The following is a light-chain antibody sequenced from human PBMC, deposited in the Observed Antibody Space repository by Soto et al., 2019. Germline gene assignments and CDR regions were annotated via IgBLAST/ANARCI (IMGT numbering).Light chain of an antibody. V-gene: IGKV3-15*01. J-gene: IGKJ1*01. CDR2: DAS. CDR3: QQYDNWPQT. Sequence: EFVLTQSPGTLSLSHWERATLXXRASQTVRNNYLAWYQQKPGQAPRLXIYDASTRATGIPARFSGRGSGTEFTLTISSLQSVDFAVYYCQQYDNWPQTFGRGTKVDIK. CDR1: QTVRNN.